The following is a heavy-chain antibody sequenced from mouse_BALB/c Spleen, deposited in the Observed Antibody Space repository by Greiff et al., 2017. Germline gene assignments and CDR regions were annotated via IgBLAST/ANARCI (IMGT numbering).Heavy chain of an antibody. J-gene: IGHJ3*01. CDR2: INPSNGGT. D-gene: IGHD2-12*01. Sequence: QVHVKQSGAELVKPGASVKLSCKASGYTFTSYYMYWVKQRPGQGLEWIGEINPSNGGTNFNEKFKSKATLTVDKSSSTAYMQLSSLTSEDSAVYYCTRGDYRGSWFAYWGQGTLVTVSA. CDR3: TRGDYRGSWFAY. CDR1: GYTFTSYY. V-gene: IGHV1S81*02.